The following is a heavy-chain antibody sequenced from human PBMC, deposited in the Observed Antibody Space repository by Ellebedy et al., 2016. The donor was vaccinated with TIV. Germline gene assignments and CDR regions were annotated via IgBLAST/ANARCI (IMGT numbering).Heavy chain of an antibody. CDR3: TRSGSFDY. D-gene: IGHD1-26*01. J-gene: IGHJ4*02. V-gene: IGHV3-49*04. CDR2: IRSKAYVGTT. Sequence: PGGSLRLSCAASGFTFSNYCMSWVRQAPGKGLEWVGFIRSKAYVGTTEYAASVKGRFTISRDDSKSIAYLQMNSLKTEDTAVYYCTRSGSFDYWGQGTLVTVSS. CDR1: GFTFSNYC.